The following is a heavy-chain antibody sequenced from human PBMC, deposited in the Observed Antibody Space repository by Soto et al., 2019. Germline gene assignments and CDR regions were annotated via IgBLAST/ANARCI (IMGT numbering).Heavy chain of an antibody. J-gene: IGHJ4*01. CDR1: GFTFSDYG. CDR2: ISSDGRDE. Sequence: XGSLILSCVASGFTFSDYGMHWVRQTPGEGLQWVAVISSDGRDEHYADSVRGRFIVSRDNSKNTVYLQMSSLRPEDTAVYSCARQEGGSYFDFWGRGTLVTVSS. D-gene: IGHD1-26*01. V-gene: IGHV3-30*03. CDR3: ARQEGGSYFDF.